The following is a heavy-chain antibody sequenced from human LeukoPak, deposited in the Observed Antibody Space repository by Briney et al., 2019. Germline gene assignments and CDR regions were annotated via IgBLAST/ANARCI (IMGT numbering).Heavy chain of an antibody. CDR3: ARASGDIVETATMGSY. D-gene: IGHD5-18*01. CDR2: ISSSGSTI. Sequence: GGSLRLSCAASGFTFSDYYMSWIRRAPGKGLEWVSYISSSGSTIYYADSVKGRFTISRDNAKNSLYLQMNSLRAEDTAVYYCARASGDIVETATMGSYWGQGTLVTVSS. CDR1: GFTFSDYY. J-gene: IGHJ4*02. V-gene: IGHV3-11*04.